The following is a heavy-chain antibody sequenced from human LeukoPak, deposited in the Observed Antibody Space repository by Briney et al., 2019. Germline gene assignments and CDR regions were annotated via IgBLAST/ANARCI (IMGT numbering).Heavy chain of an antibody. CDR2: INPNSGGT. D-gene: IGHD3-22*01. CDR1: GYTFTGYY. V-gene: IGHV1-2*02. CDR3: ARDRYYYDSSGYTFDY. Sequence: ASVKVSCKASGYTFTGYYMHWVRQAPGQGLGWMGWINPNSGGTNYAQKFQGRVTMTRDTSISTAYMELSRLRSDDTAVYYCARDRYYYDSSGYTFDYWGQGTLVTVSS. J-gene: IGHJ4*02.